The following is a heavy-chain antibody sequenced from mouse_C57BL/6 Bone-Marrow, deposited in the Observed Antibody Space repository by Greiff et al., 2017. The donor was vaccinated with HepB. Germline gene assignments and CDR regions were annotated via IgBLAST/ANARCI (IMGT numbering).Heavy chain of an antibody. Sequence: EVQLQQSGGGLVKPGGSLKLSCAASGFTFSDYGMHWVRQAPEKGLEWVAYISSGSSTIYYADTVKGRFTISRDNAKNTLFLQMTSLRSEDTAMYYCARGYYPYFDYWGQGTTLTVSS. CDR2: ISSGSSTI. D-gene: IGHD2-3*01. V-gene: IGHV5-17*01. J-gene: IGHJ2*01. CDR3: ARGYYPYFDY. CDR1: GFTFSDYG.